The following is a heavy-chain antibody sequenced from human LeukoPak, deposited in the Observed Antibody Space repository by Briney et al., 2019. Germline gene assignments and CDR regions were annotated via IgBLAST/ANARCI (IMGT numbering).Heavy chain of an antibody. J-gene: IGHJ5*02. V-gene: IGHV1-18*01. CDR1: GYTFTSYG. D-gene: IGHD1-26*01. Sequence: ASVKVSCKASGYTFTSYGISWVRQAPGQGLEWMGWISAYNGNTNYAQKLQGRVTMTTDISTSTAYMELRSLRSDDTAVHYCARVHSGSYPNWFDPWGQGTLVTVSS. CDR2: ISAYNGNT. CDR3: ARVHSGSYPNWFDP.